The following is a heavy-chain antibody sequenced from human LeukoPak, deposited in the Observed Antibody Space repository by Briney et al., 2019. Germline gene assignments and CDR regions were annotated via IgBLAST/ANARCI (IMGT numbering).Heavy chain of an antibody. CDR2: INPSGGNT. Sequence: ASVKVSCKASGYTFTSYYLQWVRQAPGQGLEWMGIINPSGGNTSYAQKFQGRVTMTRDMSTSTVDMELSSLRSEDTAVYYCARDQGYDSSGYYYYQFDYWGQGTLVTVSS. CDR3: ARDQGYDSSGYYYYQFDY. V-gene: IGHV1-46*01. D-gene: IGHD3-22*01. J-gene: IGHJ4*02. CDR1: GYTFTSYY.